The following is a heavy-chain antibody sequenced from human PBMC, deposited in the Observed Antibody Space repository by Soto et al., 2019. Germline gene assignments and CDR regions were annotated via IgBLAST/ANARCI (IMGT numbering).Heavy chain of an antibody. D-gene: IGHD3-10*01. V-gene: IGHV4-59*12. CDR3: ARGQITMVRGVFDY. Sequence: SETLSLTCTVSGGSISSYYWSWIRQPPGKGLEWIGYIYYSGSTNYNPSLKSRVTISVDTSKNQFSLKLSSVTAADTAVYYCARGQITMVRGVFDYWGQGTLVTVSS. CDR2: IYYSGST. J-gene: IGHJ4*02. CDR1: GGSISSYY.